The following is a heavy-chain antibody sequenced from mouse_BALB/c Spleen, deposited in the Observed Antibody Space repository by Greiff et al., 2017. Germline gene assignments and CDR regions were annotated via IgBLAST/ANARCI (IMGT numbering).Heavy chain of an antibody. Sequence: QVQLQQSGAELMKPGASVKISCKATGYTFSSYWIEWVKQRPGHGLEWIGEILPGSGSTNYNEKFKGKATFTADTSSNTAYMQLSSLTSEDSAVYYCARHYGSSYGYFDVWGAGTTVTVSS. CDR2: ILPGSGST. CDR3: ARHYGSSYGYFDV. D-gene: IGHD1-1*01. CDR1: GYTFSSYW. J-gene: IGHJ1*01. V-gene: IGHV1-9*01.